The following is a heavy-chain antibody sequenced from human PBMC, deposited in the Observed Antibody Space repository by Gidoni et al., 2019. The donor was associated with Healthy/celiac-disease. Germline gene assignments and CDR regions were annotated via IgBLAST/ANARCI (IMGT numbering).Heavy chain of an antibody. CDR1: AFTFRDYY. Sequence: QVQLVESGGGLVKPGGSLRLSCAASAFTFRDYYMSWIRQAPGTGLEWVSYISSSGSTIYYADSVKGRFTISRDNAKNSLYLQMNSLRAEDTAVYYCARSFGDIVLVVYAISADYWGQGTLVTVSS. V-gene: IGHV3-11*01. CDR2: ISSSGSTI. D-gene: IGHD2-8*02. CDR3: ARSFGDIVLVVYAISADY. J-gene: IGHJ4*02.